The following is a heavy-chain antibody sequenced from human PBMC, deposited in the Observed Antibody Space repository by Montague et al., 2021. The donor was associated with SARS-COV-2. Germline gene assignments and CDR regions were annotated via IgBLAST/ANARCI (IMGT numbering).Heavy chain of an antibody. V-gene: IGHV4-59*01. D-gene: IGHD4-23*01. CDR2: IYHNGST. J-gene: IGHJ6*02. CDR3: ARGGGNSADYYDYAMDV. CDR1: GGSISSYY. Sequence: SETLSLTCTVSGGSISSYYWSWIRQPPGKGLESIGYIYHNGSTNYNPSLKSRVTISVDTSKNQFSLKLSSVSVADTAVYYCARGGGNSADYYDYAMDVWGQGTTVTVSS.